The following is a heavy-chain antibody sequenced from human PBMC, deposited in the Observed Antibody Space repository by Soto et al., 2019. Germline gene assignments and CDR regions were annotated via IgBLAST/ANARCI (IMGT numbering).Heavy chain of an antibody. J-gene: IGHJ3*02. CDR3: ARGSQLERDALDI. D-gene: IGHD1-1*01. V-gene: IGHV4-31*03. CDR1: GVSINSGGYY. Sequence: QVQLQESGPGLVKPSQTLSLTCSVSGVSINSGGYYWSWIRHHPGKGLEWIGYIYYTGHTFYNPPLKSRVAMSLDTSKNQVFLKLSSVTAADTAVSYCARGSQLERDALDIWGQGTMVTVSS. CDR2: IYYTGHT.